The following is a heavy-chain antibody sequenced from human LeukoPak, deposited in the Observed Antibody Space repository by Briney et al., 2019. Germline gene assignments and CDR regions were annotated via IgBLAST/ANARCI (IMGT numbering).Heavy chain of an antibody. D-gene: IGHD1-26*01. CDR1: GASISGSGYY. CDR2: IYSSGST. J-gene: IGHJ4*02. CDR3: AKSGGYGLIDY. V-gene: IGHV4-39*01. Sequence: PSETLSLTCTVSGASISGSGYYWGWIRQPQGKGLEWIGSIYSSGSTYYNASLQSRVTISIETSKNQISLRLNSVTAADTAMYYCAKSGGYGLIDYWGQGTLVTVSS.